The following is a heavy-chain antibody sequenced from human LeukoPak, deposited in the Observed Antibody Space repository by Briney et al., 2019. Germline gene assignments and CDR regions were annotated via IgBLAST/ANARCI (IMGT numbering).Heavy chain of an antibody. D-gene: IGHD3-22*01. V-gene: IGHV3-66*01. J-gene: IGHJ4*02. Sequence: GGSLRLSCAASGFTVSSNCMSWVRQAPGKGLEWVSVIYSGGSTYYADSVKGRFTISRDNSKNTLYLQMNSLRAEDTAVYYCARPYYYGSSGDYWGQGTLVTVSS. CDR2: IYSGGST. CDR1: GFTVSSNC. CDR3: ARPYYYGSSGDY.